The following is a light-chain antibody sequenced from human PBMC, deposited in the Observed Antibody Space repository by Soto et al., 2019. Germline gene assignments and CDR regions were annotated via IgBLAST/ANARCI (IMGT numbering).Light chain of an antibody. CDR2: NVR. Sequence: QSALTQPASVSGSPGQSITISCTATSSDVGGYDYVSWYQQYAGKAPKLTIYNVRNRPSGVSNPFSGSKSGNTASLTISGLQPEDEADYFCSSYTNSGTVLFGGGTKVTVL. J-gene: IGLJ2*01. CDR1: SSDVGGYDY. V-gene: IGLV2-14*01. CDR3: SSYTNSGTVL.